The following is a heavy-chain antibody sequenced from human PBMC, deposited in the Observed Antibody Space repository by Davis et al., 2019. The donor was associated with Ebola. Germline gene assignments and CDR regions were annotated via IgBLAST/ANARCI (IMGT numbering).Heavy chain of an antibody. CDR3: AVGSTTTYYYYGMDV. D-gene: IGHD3-10*01. Sequence: PGGSLRLSCAASGFTVSSNYMSWVRQAPGKGLEWVSVIYSGGSTYYADSVKGRFTISRDNSKNTLYLQMNSLRAEDTAVYYCAVGSTTTYYYYGMDVWGQGTTVTVSS. CDR1: GFTVSSNY. CDR2: IYSGGST. J-gene: IGHJ6*02. V-gene: IGHV3-66*01.